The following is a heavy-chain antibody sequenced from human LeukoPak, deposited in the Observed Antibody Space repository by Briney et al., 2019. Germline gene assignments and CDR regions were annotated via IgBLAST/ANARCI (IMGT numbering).Heavy chain of an antibody. CDR1: GLYFCGSS. CDR3: ARYLATAATD. J-gene: IGHJ4*02. D-gene: IGHD2-15*01. V-gene: IGHV3-21*01. CDR2: ISSRSTYM. Sequence: GVPPRLSCSAFGLYFCGSSMNWFCQTPGQRPECLSSISSRSTYMHYADSVKGRFTISRDNAKNSLYLQMNSLRAEDTAMYYCARYLATAATDWGQGTLVTVSS.